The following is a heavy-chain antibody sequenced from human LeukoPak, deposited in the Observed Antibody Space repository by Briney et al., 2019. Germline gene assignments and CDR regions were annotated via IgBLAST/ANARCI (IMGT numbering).Heavy chain of an antibody. CDR1: GDSISGYS. V-gene: IGHV4-59*03. J-gene: IGHJ4*02. D-gene: IGHD2-2*01. Sequence: SETLSLTCTVSGDSISGYSWSWIRQPPGGGLEWIGYIYYSGDTAYNPSLKSRVTMSVDTSKKQLSLMLRSVTTADTAVYYCAKLQSVVIPAAMLGFDYWGQGILVTVSS. CDR2: IYYSGDT. CDR3: AKLQSVVIPAAMLGFDY.